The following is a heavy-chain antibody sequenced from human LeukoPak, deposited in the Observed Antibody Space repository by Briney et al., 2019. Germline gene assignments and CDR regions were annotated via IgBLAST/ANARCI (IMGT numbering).Heavy chain of an antibody. Sequence: GSLRLSCVASEFTFSTYAMGWVRQAPGKGLEWIGSIHHSGSTYYNPSLKSRVTISLDRSKNQFSLRLTSVTAADTALYYCARDPWDALPFFDWGQGTLVTVSS. V-gene: IGHV4-38-2*02. J-gene: IGHJ4*02. CDR1: EFTFSTYA. D-gene: IGHD3-3*01. CDR2: IHHSGST. CDR3: ARDPWDALPFFD.